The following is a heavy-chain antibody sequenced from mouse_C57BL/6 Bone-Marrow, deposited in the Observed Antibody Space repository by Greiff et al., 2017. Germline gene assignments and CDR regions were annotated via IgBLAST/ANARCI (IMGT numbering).Heavy chain of an antibody. J-gene: IGHJ2*01. D-gene: IGHD2-5*01. CDR3: ARRDSNYLDY. V-gene: IGHV1-52*01. Sequence: VQLQQPGAELVRPGSSVKLSCKASGYTFTSYWMHWVKQRPIQGLEWIGNIDPSDSATHYNQQFKDKATLTVDKSSSTAYMQISSLTSEDSAVYYCARRDSNYLDYWGQGTTLTVSS. CDR1: GYTFTSYW. CDR2: IDPSDSAT.